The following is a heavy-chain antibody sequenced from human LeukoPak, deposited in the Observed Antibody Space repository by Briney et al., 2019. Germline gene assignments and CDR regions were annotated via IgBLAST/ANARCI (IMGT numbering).Heavy chain of an antibody. Sequence: GGSLRLSCAASGYTVSSNYMSWVHQAPGKGLAWVSVIYSGGSTYYADSVKGRFTISRDNSKNTLYLQMNSLRAEDTAVYYCASHIYYYYYMDVWGKGTTVTVSS. D-gene: IGHD2-21*01. V-gene: IGHV3-66*02. CDR3: ASHIYYYYYMDV. J-gene: IGHJ6*03. CDR2: IYSGGST. CDR1: GYTVSSNY.